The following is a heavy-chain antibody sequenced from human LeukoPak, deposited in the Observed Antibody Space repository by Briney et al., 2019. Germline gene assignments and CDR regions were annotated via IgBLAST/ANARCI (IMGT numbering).Heavy chain of an antibody. Sequence: GASVKVSRKASGYTFTNYDIYWVRQATGQGPEWMGWMNPNSGHTGYAQKFQGRATMTRNTSISTAYMELSSLSSEDTAVYYCVRYPLTHYYFDCWGQGTLVTVSS. D-gene: IGHD1-14*01. J-gene: IGHJ4*02. CDR3: VRYPLTHYYFDC. CDR2: MNPNSGHT. CDR1: GYTFTNYD. V-gene: IGHV1-8*01.